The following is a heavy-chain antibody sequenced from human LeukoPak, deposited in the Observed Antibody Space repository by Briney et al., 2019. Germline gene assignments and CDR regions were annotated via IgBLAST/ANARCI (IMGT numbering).Heavy chain of an antibody. J-gene: IGHJ4*02. CDR3: ASGGGSYYFDY. Sequence: ASVKVSCKASGYTFTSYGISWVRQAPGQGLEWMGIINPSGGSTSYAQKFQGRVTMTRDTSTSTVYMELSSLRSEDTAVYYCASGGGSYYFDYWGQGTLVTVSS. V-gene: IGHV1-46*01. D-gene: IGHD2-15*01. CDR1: GYTFTSYG. CDR2: INPSGGST.